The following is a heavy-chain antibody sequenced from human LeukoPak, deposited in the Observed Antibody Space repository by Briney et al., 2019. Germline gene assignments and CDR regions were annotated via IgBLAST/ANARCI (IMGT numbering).Heavy chain of an antibody. CDR3: ARGGGYDYVFDY. D-gene: IGHD5-12*01. CDR1: GGSISSYY. CDR2: IYYSGST. J-gene: IGHJ4*02. V-gene: IGHV4-59*01. Sequence: SETLSLTCTVSGGSISSYYWSWIRQPPGKGLEWIGYIYYSGSTNYNPSLKSRVTISVDTSKNQFSLKLSAVTAADTAVYYCARGGGYDYVFDYWGQGTLVTVSS.